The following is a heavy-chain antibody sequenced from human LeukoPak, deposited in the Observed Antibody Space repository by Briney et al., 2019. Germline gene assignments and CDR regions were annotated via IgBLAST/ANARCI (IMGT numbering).Heavy chain of an antibody. Sequence: GEALKISCKGSGYSYTSYWISWVRQMPGKGLEWRLRIDPSDSYTHYSPSFQGHVTISADKSISTAYLQWSSLKASDTAMYYCARLPDEYYDFWSGYSWGQGTLVTVSS. CDR3: ARLPDEYYDFWSGYS. J-gene: IGHJ4*02. D-gene: IGHD3-3*01. CDR1: GYSYTSYW. CDR2: IDPSDSYT. V-gene: IGHV5-10-1*01.